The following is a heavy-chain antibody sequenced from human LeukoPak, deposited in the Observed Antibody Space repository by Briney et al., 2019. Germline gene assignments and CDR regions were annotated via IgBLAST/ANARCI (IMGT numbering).Heavy chain of an antibody. Sequence: GGSLRLSCAASGFTFSSYAMSWVRQAPGKGLEWVAVISYDGSNKYYADSVKGRFTISRDNSKNTLYLQMNSLRAEDTAVYYCAPHGGYSSSWPPDYWGQGTLVTVSS. D-gene: IGHD6-13*01. CDR1: GFTFSSYA. CDR2: ISYDGSNK. V-gene: IGHV3-30-3*01. J-gene: IGHJ4*02. CDR3: APHGGYSSSWPPDY.